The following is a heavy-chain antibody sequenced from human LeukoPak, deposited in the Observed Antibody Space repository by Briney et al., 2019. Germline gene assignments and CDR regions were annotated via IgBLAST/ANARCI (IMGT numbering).Heavy chain of an antibody. CDR3: ARGSAYSRTYYFDY. CDR2: INTDGSST. J-gene: IGHJ4*02. CDR1: GFTFSSYW. D-gene: IGHD6-13*01. V-gene: IGHV3-74*01. Sequence: GGSLRLSCAASGFTFSSYWMHWVRQAPGKGLVWVSRINTDGSSTSYADSVKGRFTISRDNAKNTLYLQMNSLRAEDTAVYYCARGSAYSRTYYFDYWGQGTLVTVSS.